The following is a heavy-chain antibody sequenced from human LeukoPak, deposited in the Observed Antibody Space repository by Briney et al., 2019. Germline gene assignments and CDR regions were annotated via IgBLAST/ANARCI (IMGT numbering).Heavy chain of an antibody. CDR1: GYTFTSYG. V-gene: IGHV1-18*01. CDR2: ISAYNGNT. J-gene: IGHJ4*02. CDR3: ARELETYYYDSSGYGY. Sequence: ASVKVSCKASGYTFTSYGISWVRQAPGQGLEWMGWISAYNGNTNYAQKLQGRVTMTTDTSTSTAYMELRSLRSDDTAVYYCARELETYYYDSSGYGYWGQGTLVTVSS. D-gene: IGHD3-22*01.